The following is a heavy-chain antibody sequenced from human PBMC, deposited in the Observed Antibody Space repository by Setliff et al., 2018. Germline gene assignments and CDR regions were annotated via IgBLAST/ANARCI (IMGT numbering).Heavy chain of an antibody. CDR1: GGTFGSSA. CDR2: IIPMFDTG. D-gene: IGHD3-22*01. J-gene: IGHJ3*01. CDR3: ARDKADYYDRSGYSGAPDV. V-gene: IGHV1-69*13. Sequence: WASVKVSCKASGGTFGSSALSWVRQAPGQGLEWMGGIIPMFDTGIYAEKFQGRVTLSADESTSTVYMELTRLRPEDTAIYYCARDKADYYDRSGYSGAPDVWGQGTMVTVSS.